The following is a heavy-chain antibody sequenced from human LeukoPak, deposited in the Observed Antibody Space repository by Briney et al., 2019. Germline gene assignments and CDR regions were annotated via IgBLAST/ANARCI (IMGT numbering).Heavy chain of an antibody. CDR1: GGSISSGDYY. Sequence: SQTLSLTCNVSGGSISSGDYYCSWIRQPPGQGLEWIGYIYHSGSTYYNPSLKSRVTISIDTSKNQFSLKLSSVTAADTAVYYCARGGRRFLEGWGQGTLVTVSS. CDR2: IYHSGST. J-gene: IGHJ4*02. V-gene: IGHV4-30-4*01. D-gene: IGHD3-3*01. CDR3: ARGGRRFLEG.